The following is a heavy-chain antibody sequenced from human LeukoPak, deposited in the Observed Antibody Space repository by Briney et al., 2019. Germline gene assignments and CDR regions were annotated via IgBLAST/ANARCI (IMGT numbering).Heavy chain of an antibody. J-gene: IGHJ4*02. CDR3: ARSPEVAGTGYFVY. CDR2: ISSSSSYI. Sequence: GGSLRLSCAASGFTFSSYSMNWVRQAPGKGLEWVSSISSSSSYIYYADSVKGRFTISRDNAKNSLYLQMNSLRAEDTAVYYCARSPEVAGTGYFVYWGQGTLVTVSS. CDR1: GFTFSSYS. V-gene: IGHV3-21*01. D-gene: IGHD6-19*01.